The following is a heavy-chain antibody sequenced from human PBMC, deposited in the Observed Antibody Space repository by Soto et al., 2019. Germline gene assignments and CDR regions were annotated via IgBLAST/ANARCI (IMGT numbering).Heavy chain of an antibody. CDR3: VRVDLTYFSYGMDV. CDR2: FGFVGDT. V-gene: IGHV3-13*01. D-gene: IGHD3-10*01. Sequence: GGPLKPSCVPSGLPFSSYDIHGARKVSGRGREGFATFGFVGDTYYPVSVLGRVTISRENAKNSLYLQMNSLRAGDTAVYYCVRVDLTYFSYGMDVWGQGTTVTVSS. J-gene: IGHJ6*02. CDR1: GLPFSSYD.